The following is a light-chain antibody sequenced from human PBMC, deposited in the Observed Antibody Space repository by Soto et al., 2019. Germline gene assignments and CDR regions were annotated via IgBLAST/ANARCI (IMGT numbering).Light chain of an antibody. CDR1: SSDVGGYNY. Sequence: QSLLTQPASVSGSPGQSITISCTGTSSDVGGYNYVSWYQQHPGKAPKVMIYDVSNRPSGISNRFSGSKSGNTASLTISGLQAEDEADYYCSSYTSSSTLVVFGGGTKLTVL. CDR3: SSYTSSSTLVV. V-gene: IGLV2-14*01. J-gene: IGLJ3*02. CDR2: DVS.